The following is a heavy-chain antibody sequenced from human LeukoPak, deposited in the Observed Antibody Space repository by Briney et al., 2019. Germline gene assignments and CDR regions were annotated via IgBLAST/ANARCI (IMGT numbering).Heavy chain of an antibody. D-gene: IGHD2-8*01. CDR3: AKRITVSAGYYLDS. CDR1: GFSFSSFA. CDR2: VSGGGAYT. Sequence: GGSLRLSCVGSGFSFSSFAMSWVRQAPGKGLEWVSTVSGGGAYTYYADSVKGRSTVPREDSKSMHFLQMNSLRPEDTALYFCAKRITVSAGYYLDSWGQGTLVTVSS. V-gene: IGHV3-23*01. J-gene: IGHJ4*02.